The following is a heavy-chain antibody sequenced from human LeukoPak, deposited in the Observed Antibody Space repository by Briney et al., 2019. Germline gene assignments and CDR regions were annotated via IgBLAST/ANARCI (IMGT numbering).Heavy chain of an antibody. CDR3: AKCRGSSWSDYFDY. CDR2: ISGSGGST. CDR1: GFSLSRYA. V-gene: IGHV3-23*01. J-gene: IGHJ4*02. D-gene: IGHD6-13*01. Sequence: PGASLRLSCAVSGFSLSRYAMSWVRKAPGKGLEWVSAISGSGGSTYYADSVKGRFTISRDNSRNTLYLQMNTLRAEDTAVYYCAKCRGSSWSDYFDYWGQGTLVTVSS.